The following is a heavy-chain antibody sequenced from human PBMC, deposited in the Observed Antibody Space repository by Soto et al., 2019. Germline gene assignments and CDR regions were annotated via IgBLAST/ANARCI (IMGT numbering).Heavy chain of an antibody. D-gene: IGHD2-8*02. CDR3: VRDPGGNWFDP. Sequence: QVQLVESGGGLVKPGGSLRLSCAASGFSFSDYYMSWIRQAPGKGLEWVSYISSSRSYTNYADSVKGRFTISRDNAKNSLYLQINSLRAEDAAVYYCVRDPGGNWFDPWGQGTLVTVSS. J-gene: IGHJ5*02. CDR1: GFSFSDYY. V-gene: IGHV3-11*05. CDR2: ISSSRSYT.